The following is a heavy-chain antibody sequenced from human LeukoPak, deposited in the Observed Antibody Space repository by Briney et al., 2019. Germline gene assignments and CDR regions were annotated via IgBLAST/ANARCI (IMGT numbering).Heavy chain of an antibody. Sequence: GESLKISCKGSGYSFTYWIGWVRQMPGKGLEWMGIIYSGDSHTKYSPSFQGRVTISADKSISTAYLQWSSLKASDTAMYYCARHQGYNYGYVDYWGQGTLVTVSS. CDR1: GYSFTYW. D-gene: IGHD5-18*01. CDR2: IYSGDSHT. CDR3: ARHQGYNYGYVDY. V-gene: IGHV5-51*01. J-gene: IGHJ4*02.